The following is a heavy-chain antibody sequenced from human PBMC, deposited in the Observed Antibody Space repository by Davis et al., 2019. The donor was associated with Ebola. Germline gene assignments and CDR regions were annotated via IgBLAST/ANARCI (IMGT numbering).Heavy chain of an antibody. J-gene: IGHJ4*02. CDR1: GGSISSRSYY. CDR2: IYYSGST. D-gene: IGHD5-12*01. Sequence: MPSETLSLTCTVSGGSISSRSYYWGWIRQPPGKGLEWIGSIYYSGSTYYNPSLKSRVTISVDTSKNQFSLKLSSVTAADTAVYYCARQYSGYDSLDYWGQGTLVTVSS. V-gene: IGHV4-39*01. CDR3: ARQYSGYDSLDY.